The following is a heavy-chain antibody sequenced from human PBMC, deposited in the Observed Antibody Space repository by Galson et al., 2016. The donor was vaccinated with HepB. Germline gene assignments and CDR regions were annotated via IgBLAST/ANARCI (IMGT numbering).Heavy chain of an antibody. CDR1: GYSFTLYW. V-gene: IGHV5-10-1*01. J-gene: IGHJ3*02. CDR3: TRQGDDYNPMTFDI. D-gene: IGHD5-24*01. CDR2: IDPSDSYT. Sequence: QSGAEVKKPGESLRISCKSSGYSFTLYWITWVRQMPGKGLEWMGRIDPSDSYTNYSPSFQGHVTISADKSISTAYLQWSSLKASDTAMYYCTRQGDDYNPMTFDIWGQGTVVTVSS.